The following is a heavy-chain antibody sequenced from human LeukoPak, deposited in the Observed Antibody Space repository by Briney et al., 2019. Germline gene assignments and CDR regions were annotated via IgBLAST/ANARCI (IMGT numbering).Heavy chain of an antibody. Sequence: ASVKVSCKASGYTFTTSSISWVRQAPGQGLEWMGWISVYNGNTNYAQKFQGRVTMHPDTSTTTAYMELRSLRSDDTAVYYCGRDLDYDSSGDPDALDIWGQGTMVTVSS. CDR1: GYTFTTSS. CDR3: GRDLDYDSSGDPDALDI. V-gene: IGHV1-18*01. J-gene: IGHJ3*02. D-gene: IGHD3-22*01. CDR2: ISVYNGNT.